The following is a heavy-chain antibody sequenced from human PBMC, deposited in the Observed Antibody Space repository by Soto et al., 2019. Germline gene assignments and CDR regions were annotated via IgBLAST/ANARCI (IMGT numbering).Heavy chain of an antibody. CDR3: ATYSGKYQGPIDY. CDR2: ISYDGSNK. D-gene: IGHD1-26*01. V-gene: IGHV3-30*03. Sequence: QVQLVEAGGGVVQPGRSLRLSCEASGFTFSHYGIHWVRQAPGKGLEWLAVISYDGSNKHYADSVQGRYTTSRDNSKNTLYLQTDSLRAEDTAVYFCATYSGKYQGPIDYWGQGTLVTVSS. CDR1: GFTFSHYG. J-gene: IGHJ4*02.